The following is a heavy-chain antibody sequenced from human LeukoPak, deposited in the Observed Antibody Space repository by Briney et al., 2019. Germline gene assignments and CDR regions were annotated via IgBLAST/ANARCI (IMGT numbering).Heavy chain of an antibody. Sequence: GGSLRLSCAASGFTFSSYAMSWVRQAPGKGLEWVSAISGSGGSTYYADSVKGRFTISRDNSKNTLYLQMNSPRAEDTAVYYCAKAIGYCSSTSCYTFDYWGQGTLVTVSS. D-gene: IGHD2-2*02. CDR1: GFTFSSYA. CDR3: AKAIGYCSSTSCYTFDY. J-gene: IGHJ4*02. CDR2: ISGSGGST. V-gene: IGHV3-23*01.